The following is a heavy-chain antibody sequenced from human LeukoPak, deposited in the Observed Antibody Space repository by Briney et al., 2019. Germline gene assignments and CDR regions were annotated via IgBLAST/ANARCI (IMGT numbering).Heavy chain of an antibody. CDR3: AKPRYQLLSYYFDY. D-gene: IGHD2-2*01. CDR1: GGTFSSYA. Sequence: GASVKVSCKASGGTFSSYAISWVRQAPGQGLEWMGGIIPIFGTANYAQKFQGRVTITADESTSTAYMELSSLRSEDTAVYYCAKPRYQLLSYYFDYWGQGTLVTVSS. J-gene: IGHJ4*02. CDR2: IIPIFGTA. V-gene: IGHV1-69*01.